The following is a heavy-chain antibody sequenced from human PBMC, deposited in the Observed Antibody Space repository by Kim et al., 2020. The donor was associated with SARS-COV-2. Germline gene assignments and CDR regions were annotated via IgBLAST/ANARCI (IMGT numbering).Heavy chain of an antibody. D-gene: IGHD6-6*01. V-gene: IGHV4-31*03. Sequence: SETLSLTCTVSGGSISSGGYYWSWIRQHPGKGLEWIGYIYYSGSTYYNPSLKSRVTISVDTSKNQFSLKLSSVTAADTAVYYCASVKKSIAARQHPPYYYYGMDVWGQGTTVTVSS. CDR2: IYYSGST. CDR3: ASVKKSIAARQHPPYYYYGMDV. J-gene: IGHJ6*02. CDR1: GGSISSGGYY.